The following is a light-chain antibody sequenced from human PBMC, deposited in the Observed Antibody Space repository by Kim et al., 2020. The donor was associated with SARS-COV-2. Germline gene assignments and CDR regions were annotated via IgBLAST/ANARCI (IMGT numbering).Light chain of an antibody. CDR3: QQRSNLWT. J-gene: IGKJ1*01. V-gene: IGKV3-11*01. CDR2: DAS. Sequence: SLSPGESATLSCRASQSVSSYLAWYQQKPGQAPRLLIYDASNRATGIPARFSGSGSETDFTLTISSLEPEDFAVYYCQQRSNLWTFGQGTKVEIK. CDR1: QSVSSY.